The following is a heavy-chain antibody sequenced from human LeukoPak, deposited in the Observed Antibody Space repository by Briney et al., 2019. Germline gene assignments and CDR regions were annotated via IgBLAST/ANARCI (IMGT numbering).Heavy chain of an antibody. Sequence: GSLRLSCAASGFTFNSYSMNWVRQAPGKGLEWVSSISGSRSYIYYADSVKGRFTISRDNAKNSLYLQMNSLRAEDTAVYYCARAPGYRGFLDYWGQGNLVTVSS. CDR3: ARAPGYRGFLDY. J-gene: IGHJ4*02. CDR2: ISGSRSYI. CDR1: GFTFNSYS. V-gene: IGHV3-21*01. D-gene: IGHD5-18*01.